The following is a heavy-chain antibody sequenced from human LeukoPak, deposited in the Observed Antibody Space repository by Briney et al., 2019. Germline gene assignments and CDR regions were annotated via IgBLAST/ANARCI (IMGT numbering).Heavy chain of an antibody. CDR1: GGSISSGGYY. V-gene: IGHV4-31*03. CDR3: ARGMVVTADMDY. J-gene: IGHJ4*02. D-gene: IGHD2-21*02. Sequence: SETLSLTCTVSGGSISSGGYYWSWIRQHPGKGLEWIGYIYYSGSTYYNPSLKSRVTISVDTSKDQFSLKLSSVTAADTAVYYCARGMVVTADMDYWGQGTLVTVSS. CDR2: IYYSGST.